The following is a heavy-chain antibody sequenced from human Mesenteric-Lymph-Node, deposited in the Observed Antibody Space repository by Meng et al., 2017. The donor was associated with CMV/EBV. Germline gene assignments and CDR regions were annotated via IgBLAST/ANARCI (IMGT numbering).Heavy chain of an antibody. D-gene: IGHD4-17*01. V-gene: IGHV3-21*03. CDR3: AKGGATVIDY. J-gene: IGHJ4*02. Sequence: GESLKISYTVSGFTFSSYGMNWVRQAPGKGLEWVSSISGRSSNTYYADSVKGRFTISRDNAKNSLYLQMNSLRREDTAVYYCAKGGATVIDYWGQGTLVTVSS. CDR1: GFTFSSYG. CDR2: ISGRSSNT.